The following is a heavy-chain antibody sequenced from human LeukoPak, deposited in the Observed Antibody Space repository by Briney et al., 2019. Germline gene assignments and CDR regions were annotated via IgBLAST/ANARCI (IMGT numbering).Heavy chain of an antibody. CDR2: ISSYNGNT. CDR1: GYTFSSYG. J-gene: IGHJ5*02. V-gene: IGHV1-18*01. D-gene: IGHD3-22*01. CDR3: ARDEARYSSGYYPNWFDP. Sequence: ASVKVSCKASGYTFSSYGISWVRQAPGQGHEWMGWISSYNGNTHYAHNLQGRVTMTTDTSTSTAYMELRSLRSDDTAVYYCARDEARYSSGYYPNWFDPWGQGTLVTV.